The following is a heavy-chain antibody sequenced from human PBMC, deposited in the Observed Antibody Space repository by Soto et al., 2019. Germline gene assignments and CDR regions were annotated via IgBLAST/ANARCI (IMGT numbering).Heavy chain of an antibody. J-gene: IGHJ3*01. D-gene: IGHD2-2*02. CDR1: GYTFTNYD. CDR3: ARDTPDTRAFDF. Sequence: QVQLVQSRAEEKKPGASVRVSCKASGYTFTNYDIHWVRQAPGQRPEWMGWINAGIGSTKYSQKFQGRVTFTRDTSATTAYMELSSLRFEDAAVYYCARDTPDTRAFDFWGQGTLITVSS. CDR2: INAGIGST. V-gene: IGHV1-3*05.